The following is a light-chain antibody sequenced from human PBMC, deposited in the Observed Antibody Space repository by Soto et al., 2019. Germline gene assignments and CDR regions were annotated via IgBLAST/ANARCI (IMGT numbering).Light chain of an antibody. CDR3: HQYNDWWT. J-gene: IGKJ1*01. CDR1: QSVYSN. CDR2: GAS. V-gene: IGKV3-15*01. Sequence: EIVMTQSPDTLSVSPGERATLSSRASQSVYSNLAWYQQKPGQAPRLLIYGASTRATGIPARFSGSGSGTEFSLTISSLQSEDFAVYYCHQYNDWWTFGQGTKVEIK.